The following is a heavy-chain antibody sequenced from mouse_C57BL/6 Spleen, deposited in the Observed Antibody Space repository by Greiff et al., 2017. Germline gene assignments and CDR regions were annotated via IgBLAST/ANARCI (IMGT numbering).Heavy chain of an antibody. CDR3: AREGGIYYDYLYAMDY. D-gene: IGHD2-4*01. CDR1: GYSFTSYY. Sequence: QVQLQQSGPELVKPGASVKISCKASGYSFTSYYIHWVKQRPGQGLEWIGWIYPGSGNTKYNEKFKGKATLTADTSSSTAYMQLSSLTSEDSAVYYCAREGGIYYDYLYAMDYWGQGTSVTVSS. V-gene: IGHV1-66*01. J-gene: IGHJ4*01. CDR2: IYPGSGNT.